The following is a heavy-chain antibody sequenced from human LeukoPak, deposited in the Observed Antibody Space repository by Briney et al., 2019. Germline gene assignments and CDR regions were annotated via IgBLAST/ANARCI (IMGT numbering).Heavy chain of an antibody. Sequence: PGGSLRLSCAASGFTFSSYAMSWVRQAPGKGLEWVSAISGSGGSTYYADPVKGRFTISRDNSKNTLYLQMNSLRAEDTAVYYCAKDDDSSGYPYYFDYWGQGTLVTVSS. CDR1: GFTFSSYA. D-gene: IGHD3-22*01. V-gene: IGHV3-23*01. CDR3: AKDDDSSGYPYYFDY. CDR2: ISGSGGST. J-gene: IGHJ4*02.